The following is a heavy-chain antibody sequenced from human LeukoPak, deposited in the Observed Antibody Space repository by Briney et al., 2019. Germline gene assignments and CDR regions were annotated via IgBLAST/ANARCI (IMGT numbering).Heavy chain of an antibody. V-gene: IGHV4-59*08. CDR1: GGSITSYY. D-gene: IGHD1-26*01. CDR2: VYYSGIT. CDR3: ARHAIYSGGYSYWFDP. Sequence: SETLSLTCTVSGGSITSYYWSWIRQPPGKGLEWIAFVYYSGITNYNPSLKSRASISVDTSENLCSLRLSSVTAADAAVYYCARHAIYSGGYSYWFDPWGLGTLVTVSS. J-gene: IGHJ5*02.